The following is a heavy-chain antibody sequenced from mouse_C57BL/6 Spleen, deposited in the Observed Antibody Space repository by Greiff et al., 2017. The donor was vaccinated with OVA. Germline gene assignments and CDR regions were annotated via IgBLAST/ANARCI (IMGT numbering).Heavy chain of an antibody. Sequence: VQLQQSGPELVKPGASVKISCKASGYSFTGYYMNWVKQSPEKSLEWIGEINPSTGGTTYIQKFKAKATLTVDKSSSTAYMQLKSLTSEDSAVYYCARRGYYGHYYAMDYWGQGTSVTVSS. D-gene: IGHD1-1*02. CDR2: INPSTGGT. J-gene: IGHJ4*01. CDR1: GYSFTGYY. V-gene: IGHV1-42*01. CDR3: ARRGYYGHYYAMDY.